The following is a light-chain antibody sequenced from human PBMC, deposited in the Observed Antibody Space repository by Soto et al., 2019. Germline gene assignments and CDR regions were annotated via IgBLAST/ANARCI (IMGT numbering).Light chain of an antibody. CDR1: SSDVGGYTL. CDR2: EGS. V-gene: IGLV2-23*01. Sequence: QSALTQPASVSGSPGQSITISCTGTSSDVGGYTLVSWFQQHPGKAPKLMIYEGSKRPSGVSHRFSGSKSGNTASLTISGLQAEDEADYYCCSYAGSSSSPWVFGGGTKLTVL. J-gene: IGLJ3*02. CDR3: CSYAGSSSSPWV.